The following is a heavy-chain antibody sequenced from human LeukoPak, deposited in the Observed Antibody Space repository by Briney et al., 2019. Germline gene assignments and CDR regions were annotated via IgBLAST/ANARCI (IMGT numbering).Heavy chain of an antibody. D-gene: IGHD2-15*01. Sequence: SVKVSCKASGGTFISYAISWVRQTPGQRREWMGRIIPIFGTANYAQKFQGRVTITTDESTSTAYMELSSLRSEDTAVYYCARDVSSYCYNYFDLWGKGTTVTVSS. J-gene: IGHJ6*03. CDR2: IIPIFGTA. V-gene: IGHV1-69*05. CDR1: GGTFISYA. CDR3: ARDVSSYCYNYFDL.